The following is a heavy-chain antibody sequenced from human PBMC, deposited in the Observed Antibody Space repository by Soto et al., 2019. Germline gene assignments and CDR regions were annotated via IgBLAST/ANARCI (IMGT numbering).Heavy chain of an antibody. Sequence: QMQLVQSGPEVKKPGTSVMVSCKASGFTFTSSAVQLVRQARGQRLEWIGWIVVGSGNTNYAQKFQERVTITRDMSTSTAYMELSSLRSEDTAVYYCAAGSRTGGGLGEYWGQGTLVTVSS. J-gene: IGHJ4*02. V-gene: IGHV1-58*01. D-gene: IGHD3-10*01. CDR2: IVVGSGNT. CDR3: AAGSRTGGGLGEY. CDR1: GFTFTSSA.